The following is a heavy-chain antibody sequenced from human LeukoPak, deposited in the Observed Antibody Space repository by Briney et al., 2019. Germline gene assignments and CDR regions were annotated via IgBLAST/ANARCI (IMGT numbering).Heavy chain of an antibody. V-gene: IGHV1-2*02. CDR3: ARDYSRTSIDY. CDR1: GYTFTGYY. Sequence: ASVKVSCKASGYTFTGYYIHWVRQAPGQGLEWMGWINPNSGGTNYAQKFQGRVTMTRDTSISTAYMELSRLRSDDTAVYYCARDYSRTSIDYWGQETLVTVSP. J-gene: IGHJ4*02. D-gene: IGHD6-13*01. CDR2: INPNSGGT.